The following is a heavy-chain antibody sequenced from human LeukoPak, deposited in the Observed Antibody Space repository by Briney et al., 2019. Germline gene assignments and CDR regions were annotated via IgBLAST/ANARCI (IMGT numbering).Heavy chain of an antibody. CDR2: ISSSSSYI. V-gene: IGHV3-21*01. CDR1: GFTVSSNY. J-gene: IGHJ4*02. D-gene: IGHD5-18*01. Sequence: GGSLRLSCAASGFTVSSNYMSWVRQAPGKGLEWVSSISSSSSYIYYADSVKGRFTISRDNAKNSLYLQMNSLRAEDTAVYYCARDGRRAMVDWGQGTLVTVSS. CDR3: ARDGRRAMVD.